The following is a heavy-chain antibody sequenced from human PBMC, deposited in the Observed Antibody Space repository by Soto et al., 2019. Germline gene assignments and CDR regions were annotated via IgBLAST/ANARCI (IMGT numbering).Heavy chain of an antibody. J-gene: IGHJ4*02. V-gene: IGHV3-66*01. Sequence: EVLLVESGGGLVQPGGSLRLSCAPSGLSVSSNYMSWVRQAPGKGLEWVSVIYSGSTTHYADSVKARFTITRDSPMNTLYHQLNSQRVADTAVYYCARGYWVECYGSGSYFDFWGQGTLVTVSS. CDR2: IYSGSTT. CDR3: ARGYWVECYGSGSYFDF. D-gene: IGHD2-2*01. CDR1: GLSVSSNY.